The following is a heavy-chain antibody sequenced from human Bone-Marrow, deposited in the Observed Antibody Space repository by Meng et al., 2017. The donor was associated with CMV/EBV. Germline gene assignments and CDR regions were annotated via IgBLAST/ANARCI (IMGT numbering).Heavy chain of an antibody. CDR1: GFPFSSYA. D-gene: IGHD1-26*01. V-gene: IGHV3-23*01. CDR2: ISGSGGST. Sequence: GGSLRLSCAASGFPFSSYAMSWVRQAPGKGLEWVSAISGSGGSTYYADPVKGRFTISRDNSKNTLFLQMNSLRAEDTAVYYCAIFSGSYYSYGMDVWGQGTTVTVSS. J-gene: IGHJ6*02. CDR3: AIFSGSYYSYGMDV.